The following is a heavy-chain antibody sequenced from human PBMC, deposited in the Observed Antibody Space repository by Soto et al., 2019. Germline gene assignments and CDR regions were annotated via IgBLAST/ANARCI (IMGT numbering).Heavy chain of an antibody. CDR1: GGSMSEYF. V-gene: IGHV4-59*01. Sequence: SETLSLTCTVSGGSMSEYFWSWIRQSPGKGLEWIGYIYYLGSTDYNPSLKSRVTISVDTSKRQFSLRLTSVTAADTAVYYCARDGFDGSGSPYPAYWGPGTQVTVSS. J-gene: IGHJ4*02. CDR2: IYYLGST. CDR3: ARDGFDGSGSPYPAY. D-gene: IGHD3-10*01.